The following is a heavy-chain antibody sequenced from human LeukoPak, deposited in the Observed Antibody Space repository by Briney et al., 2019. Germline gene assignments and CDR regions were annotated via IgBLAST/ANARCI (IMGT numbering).Heavy chain of an antibody. CDR2: INPDSGGT. D-gene: IGHD1-7*01. CDR3: ARQIRYKWIYDAFDI. CDR1: GYTFTDYY. Sequence: ASVKVSCKASGYTFTDYYIHWVRQAPGQGLEWMGWINPDSGGTNYAQKFQGRVTMTRDTSISTAYIELSSLRSDDAAVYYCARQIRYKWIYDAFDIWGQGTMVTVSS. V-gene: IGHV1-2*02. J-gene: IGHJ3*02.